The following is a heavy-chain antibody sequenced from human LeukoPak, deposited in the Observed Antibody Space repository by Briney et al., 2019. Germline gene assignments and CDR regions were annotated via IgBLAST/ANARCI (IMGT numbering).Heavy chain of an antibody. CDR3: ASSKRGIVALPDY. CDR2: IYSGGST. CDR1: GFTVSSNY. D-gene: IGHD3-22*01. Sequence: AGGSLRLSCAASGFTVSSNYMSWVRQAPGKGLEWVSVIYSGGSTYYADSVKGRFTISRDNSKNTLYLQMNSLRAEDTAVYYCASSKRGIVALPDYWGQGTLVTVSS. V-gene: IGHV3-53*01. J-gene: IGHJ4*02.